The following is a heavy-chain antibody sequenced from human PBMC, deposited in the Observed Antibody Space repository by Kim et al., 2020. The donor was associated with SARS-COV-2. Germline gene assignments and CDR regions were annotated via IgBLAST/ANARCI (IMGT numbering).Heavy chain of an antibody. CDR2: ISSSSSYT. CDR3: ARHGYSSSSSWFDP. CDR1: GFTFSDYY. V-gene: IGHV3-11*03. D-gene: IGHD6-6*01. Sequence: GGSLRLSCAASGFTFSDYYMSWIRQAPGKGLEWVSYISSSSSYTNYADSVKGRFTISRDNAKNSLYLQMNSLRAEDTAVYYCARHGYSSSSSWFDPWGQGALVTVS. J-gene: IGHJ5*02.